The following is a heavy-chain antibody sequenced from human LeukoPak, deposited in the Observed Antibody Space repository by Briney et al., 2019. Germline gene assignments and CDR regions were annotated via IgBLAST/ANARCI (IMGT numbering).Heavy chain of an antibody. D-gene: IGHD3-22*01. CDR2: INPNSGGT. Sequence: ASVKVSCKASGYTFTGYYMHWVRQAPGQGLEWMGWINPNSGGTNYAQKFQGRVTMTRDTSISTAYMELSRLRSDDTAVYYCARGTGSGYSLLFDYWGQGTLVTVSS. V-gene: IGHV1-2*02. J-gene: IGHJ4*02. CDR3: ARGTGSGYSLLFDY. CDR1: GYTFTGYY.